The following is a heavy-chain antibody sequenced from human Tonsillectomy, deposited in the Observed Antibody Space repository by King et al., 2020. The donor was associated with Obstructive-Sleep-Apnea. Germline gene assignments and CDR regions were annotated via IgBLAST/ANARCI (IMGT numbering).Heavy chain of an antibody. V-gene: IGHV4-34*01. CDR3: ARGDYYGMDV. CDR2: INHSGST. J-gene: IGHJ6*02. CDR1: GGSFSGFY. Sequence: VQLQQLGAGLLKPSETLSLTCAVYGGSFSGFYWSWIRQPPGKGLEWIREINHSGSTNYNPSLKSRVTISVDTSKNQFSLKLSSVTAADTAVYYCARGDYYGMDVWGQGTTVTVSS.